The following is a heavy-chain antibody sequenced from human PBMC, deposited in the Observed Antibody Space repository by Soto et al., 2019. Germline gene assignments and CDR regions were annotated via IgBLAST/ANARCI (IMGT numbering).Heavy chain of an antibody. CDR3: AREFRAMALDY. D-gene: IGHD5-18*01. J-gene: IGHJ4*02. CDR2: IWYDGSNK. CDR1: GFTFSSYG. V-gene: IGHV3-33*01. Sequence: GGSLRLSCAASGFTFSSYGMHWARQAPDKGLEWVAVIWYDGSNKYYADSVKGRFTISRDNSKSTLYLQMNSLRAEDTAVYYCAREFRAMALDYWGQGTLVTVSS.